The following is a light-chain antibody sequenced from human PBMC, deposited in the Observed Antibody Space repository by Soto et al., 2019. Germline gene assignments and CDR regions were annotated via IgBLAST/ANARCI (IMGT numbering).Light chain of an antibody. CDR2: GAS. Sequence: DIQMTQSPSSLSASVGDRVTITCRASQSISSQLNWYQQKPGKAPKFLIYGASILQSGVPSRFSATGSGTDFTLTISSLQPEDFATYYCQQYNTFLTFGGGTKVEIK. J-gene: IGKJ4*01. CDR3: QQYNTFLT. V-gene: IGKV1-39*01. CDR1: QSISSQ.